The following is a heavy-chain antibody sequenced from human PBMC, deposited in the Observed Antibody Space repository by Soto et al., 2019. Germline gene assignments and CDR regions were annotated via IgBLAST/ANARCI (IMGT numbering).Heavy chain of an antibody. Sequence: QVHLVESGGGVAQPGRSLRLSCVASGFTFDTYGIHWVRQAPGKGLQWVALISYEGSNTYYADSMRGRFTISRDNSKNTLYLQINALRPDDTGVYYCARVTPGNNLYYFSGLDVWGRGTAVTVSS. J-gene: IGHJ6*02. V-gene: IGHV3-30-3*01. CDR2: ISYEGSNT. CDR1: GFTFDTYG. D-gene: IGHD1-1*01. CDR3: ARVTPGNNLYYFSGLDV.